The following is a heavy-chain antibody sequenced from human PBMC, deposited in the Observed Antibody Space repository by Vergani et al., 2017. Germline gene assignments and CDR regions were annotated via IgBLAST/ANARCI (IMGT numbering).Heavy chain of an antibody. V-gene: IGHV3-53*01. CDR2: IYSGGST. CDR3: AREIVGATEEYYFDY. Sequence: EVQLVESGGGLLQPGGSLRLSCAASGFTVSSNYMSWVRQAPGKGLEWVSVIYSGGSTYYADSVKGRFTISRDNSKNTLYLQMNSLRAEDTAVYYCAREIVGATEEYYFDYWGQGTLVTVSS. J-gene: IGHJ4*02. CDR1: GFTVSSNY. D-gene: IGHD1-26*01.